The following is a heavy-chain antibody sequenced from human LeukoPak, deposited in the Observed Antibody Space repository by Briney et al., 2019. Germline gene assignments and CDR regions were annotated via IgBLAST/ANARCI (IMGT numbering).Heavy chain of an antibody. Sequence: SETLSPTCTVSGGSISSYYWSWIRQPPGKGLEWIGRIYTSGSTNYNPSLKSRVTISVDTSKNQFSLKLSSVTAANTAVYYCAGERSTATYNWFNPWGQGTLVTVSS. CDR1: GGSISSYY. J-gene: IGHJ5*02. CDR3: AGERSTATYNWFNP. V-gene: IGHV4-4*08. CDR2: IYTSGST.